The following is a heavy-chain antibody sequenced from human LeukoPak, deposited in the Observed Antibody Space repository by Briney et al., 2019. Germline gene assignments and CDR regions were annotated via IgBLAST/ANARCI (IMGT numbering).Heavy chain of an antibody. V-gene: IGHV3-23*01. CDR3: AKGEGYCGGDCYSLVAYYYYYMDV. CDR2: ISGSGGST. Sequence: GGSLRLSCAASGFTFSSYAMSWVRQAPGKGLEWVSAISGSGGSTYYADSVKGRFTISRDNSKNTLYLQMNSLRADDTAVYYCAKGEGYCGGDCYSLVAYYYYYMDVWGKGTTVTVSS. CDR1: GFTFSSYA. J-gene: IGHJ6*03. D-gene: IGHD2-21*02.